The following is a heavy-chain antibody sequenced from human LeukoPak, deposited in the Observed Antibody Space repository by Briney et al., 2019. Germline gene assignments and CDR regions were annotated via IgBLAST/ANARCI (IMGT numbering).Heavy chain of an antibody. J-gene: IGHJ4*02. V-gene: IGHV3-9*01. Sequence: GGSLRLSCAGSGFIFNNYAMHWVRQPPGKGLEWVSGISWNSGSIDYADSVKGRFTISRDNAKNSLYLQMNSLRDEDTAFYYCAKDNRRHYTSGPNPDSLHWGQGALVTVSS. CDR3: AKDNRRHYTSGPNPDSLH. CDR1: GFIFNNYA. D-gene: IGHD6-19*01. CDR2: ISWNSGSI.